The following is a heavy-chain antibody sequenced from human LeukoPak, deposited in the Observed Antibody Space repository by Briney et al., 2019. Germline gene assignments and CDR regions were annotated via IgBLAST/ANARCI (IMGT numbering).Heavy chain of an antibody. Sequence: GGSLRLSCAASGFTFSDDYMSWIRQAPGKGLEWISYISNSGDSVYYADSVKGRFTISRDNAKNSLYLQMNSLRAEDTAVYYCARRTDYDILTGYYGWFDPWGQGTLVTVSS. D-gene: IGHD3-9*01. V-gene: IGHV3-11*01. CDR1: GFTFSDDY. CDR3: ARRTDYDILTGYYGWFDP. J-gene: IGHJ5*02. CDR2: ISNSGDSV.